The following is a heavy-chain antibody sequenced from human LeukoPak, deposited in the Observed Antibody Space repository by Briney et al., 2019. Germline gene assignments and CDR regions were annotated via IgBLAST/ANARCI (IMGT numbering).Heavy chain of an antibody. D-gene: IGHD6-13*01. V-gene: IGHV4-61*02. CDR2: IYTSGST. Sequence: SETLSLTCTVSGGSLSSGSYYWSWIRQPAGKGLEWIGRIYTSGSTNYNPSLKSRVTISVDTSKNQFSLKLSSVTAADTAVYYCARVRDSSSWYYMDVWGKGTTVTISS. J-gene: IGHJ6*03. CDR3: ARVRDSSSWYYMDV. CDR1: GGSLSSGSYY.